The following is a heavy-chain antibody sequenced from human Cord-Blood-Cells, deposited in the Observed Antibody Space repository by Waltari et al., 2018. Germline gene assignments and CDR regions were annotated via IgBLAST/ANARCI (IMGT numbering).Heavy chain of an antibody. CDR1: GGSISSSSYY. Sequence: QLQLQESGPGLVKPSETLSLTCTVSGGSISSSSYYWGWIRQPPGKGLEWIGSIYYRGSTYYNPSLKSLVTISVDTSKNQFSLKLSSVTAADTAVYYCARSGITGTFSDFDYWGQGTLVTVSS. CDR2: IYYRGST. D-gene: IGHD1-7*01. CDR3: ARSGITGTFSDFDY. J-gene: IGHJ4*02. V-gene: IGHV4-39*01.